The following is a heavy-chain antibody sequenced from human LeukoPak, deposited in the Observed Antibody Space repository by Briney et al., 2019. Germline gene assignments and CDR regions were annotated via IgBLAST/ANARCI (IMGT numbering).Heavy chain of an antibody. D-gene: IGHD3-3*01. CDR3: ARGGDFWSGYYFDY. CDR2: IYSSGST. CDR1: GFTVSSNY. V-gene: IGHV3-53*01. Sequence: GGSLRLSCAASGFTVSSNYMSWVRQAPGKGLEWVSVIYSSGSTYYADSVKGRFTISRDNSKNTLYLQMNSLRAEDTAVYYCARGGDFWSGYYFDYWGQGTLVTVSS. J-gene: IGHJ4*02.